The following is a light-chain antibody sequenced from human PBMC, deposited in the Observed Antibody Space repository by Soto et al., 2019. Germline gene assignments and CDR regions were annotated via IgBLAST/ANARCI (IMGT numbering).Light chain of an antibody. J-gene: IGLJ2*01. V-gene: IGLV2-14*01. CDR1: RSDVGRYNY. Sequence: QSALTQPASVSGSPGQSITISCTGTRSDVGRYNYVSWYQQHPGKAPKLLIYEVTYRPSGVSTRFSASKPGSTASLTISGIQAEDEADYYCSSYSTTSSPHVLFGGGTKLTVL. CDR3: SSYSTTSSPHVL. CDR2: EVT.